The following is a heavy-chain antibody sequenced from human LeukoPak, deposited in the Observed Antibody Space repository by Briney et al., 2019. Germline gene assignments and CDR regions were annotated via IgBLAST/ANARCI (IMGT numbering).Heavy chain of an antibody. V-gene: IGHV6-1*01. CDR1: GDSVSSDSAA. Sequence: SQTLSLTCAISGDSVSSDSAAWNWIRQSPSRGLEWLGRTYYRSKWSNNYAVSVKSRITINPDTSKNQFSLQLNSVTPEDAAVYYCARGGDYGDYYFDYWGQGTLVTVSS. CDR3: ARGGDYGDYYFDY. D-gene: IGHD4-17*01. CDR2: TYYRSKWSN. J-gene: IGHJ4*02.